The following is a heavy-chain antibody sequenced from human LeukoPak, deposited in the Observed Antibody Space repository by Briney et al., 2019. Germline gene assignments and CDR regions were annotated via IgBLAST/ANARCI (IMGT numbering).Heavy chain of an antibody. CDR3: ARARRYCSGGSRGWFDP. CDR1: GFTFSSYA. J-gene: IGHJ5*02. D-gene: IGHD2-15*01. Sequence: GGSLRLSCAASGFTFSSYAMHWVRQAPGKGLEWVAVISYDGSNKYYADSVKGRFTISRDNSKNTLYLQMNSLRAEDTAVYYCARARRYCSGGSRGWFDPWGQGTLVTVSS. CDR2: ISYDGSNK. V-gene: IGHV3-30*04.